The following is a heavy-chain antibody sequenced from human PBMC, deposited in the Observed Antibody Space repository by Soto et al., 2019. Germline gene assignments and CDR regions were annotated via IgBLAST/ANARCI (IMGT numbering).Heavy chain of an antibody. CDR1: GLIFSDYH. J-gene: IGHJ6*02. Sequence: EVQLVESGGGLVQPGGSLRLSCAASGLIFSDYHMDWVRQAPGKGLEWVGRIRRKANSYTTEYAASVKGRFTISRDDSKSSLYLQMNSLKTEDTAVYYCAMLGGWSGGSSDMEVWGQGTTVTVSS. CDR3: AMLGGWSGGSSDMEV. CDR2: IRRKANSYTT. V-gene: IGHV3-72*01. D-gene: IGHD6-19*01.